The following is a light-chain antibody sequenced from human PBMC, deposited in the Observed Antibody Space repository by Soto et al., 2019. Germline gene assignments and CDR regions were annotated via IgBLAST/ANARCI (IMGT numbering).Light chain of an antibody. J-gene: IGLJ1*01. Sequence: QSALTQPPSVSGAPGQRVTISCSGTSSSIGAGYELHWYHQLPGTAPKLVVSGNGNRPSGVPDRLSASKSGTSAALAITGLQAEDVGHYDCQDDDKRLTASVFGTGTKLTVL. V-gene: IGLV1-40*01. CDR3: QDDDKRLTASV. CDR1: SSSIGAGYE. CDR2: GNG.